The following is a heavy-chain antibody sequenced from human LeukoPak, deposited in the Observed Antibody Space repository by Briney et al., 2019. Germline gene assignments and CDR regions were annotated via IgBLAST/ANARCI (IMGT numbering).Heavy chain of an antibody. CDR1: GYTFTSYG. D-gene: IGHD3-22*01. J-gene: IGHJ3*02. V-gene: IGHV1-18*01. Sequence: ASVKVSCKASGYTFTSYGISWVRQAPGQGLEWMGWISAYNGDTNYAQKLQGRVTMTTDTSTSTAYMELRSLRSDDTAVYYCTRGGPAPHRITLIVVASSTDAFDIWGQGTMVTVSS. CDR2: ISAYNGDT. CDR3: TRGGPAPHRITLIVVASSTDAFDI.